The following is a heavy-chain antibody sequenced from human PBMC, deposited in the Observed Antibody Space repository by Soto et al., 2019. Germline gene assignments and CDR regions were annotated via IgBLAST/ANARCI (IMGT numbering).Heavy chain of an antibody. CDR2: IWYDGSNK. CDR1: GFTFSSYG. D-gene: IGHD1-26*01. V-gene: IGHV3-33*01. J-gene: IGHJ4*02. CDR3: ARQRELRGGFDY. Sequence: GGSLRLSCAASGFTFSSYGMHWVRQAPGKGLEWVAVIWYDGSNKYYADSVKGRFTISRDNSKNTLYLQMNSLRAEDTAVYYCARQRELRGGFDYWGQGTLVTVSS.